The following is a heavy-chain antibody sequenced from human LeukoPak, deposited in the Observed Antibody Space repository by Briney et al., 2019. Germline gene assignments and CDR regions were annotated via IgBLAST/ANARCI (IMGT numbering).Heavy chain of an antibody. D-gene: IGHD5-12*01. V-gene: IGHV4-34*01. Sequence: SETLSLTCAVYGGSFSGYYWSWIRQPPGKGLEWIGEINHSGSTNYNPSLKSRVTISVDTSKNQSSLKLSSVTAADTAVYYCARVMATITDYWGQGTLVTVSS. CDR1: GGSFSGYY. CDR3: ARVMATITDY. J-gene: IGHJ4*02. CDR2: INHSGST.